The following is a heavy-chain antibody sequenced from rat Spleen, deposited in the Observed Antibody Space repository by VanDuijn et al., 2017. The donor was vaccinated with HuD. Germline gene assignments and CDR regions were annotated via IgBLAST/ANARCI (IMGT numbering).Heavy chain of an antibody. V-gene: IGHV5-29*01. Sequence: EVQLVESGGGLVQPGRSLKLSCAASGFIFSDYYMAWVRQAPTKGLEWVATINYDGTSTFYRDSVKARFTISRDNAKSTLYLRVDSLRSEDTATYYCTREDYYSTIFAYWGQGTLVTVSS. CDR3: TREDYYSTIFAY. J-gene: IGHJ3*01. CDR2: INYDGTST. D-gene: IGHD1-2*01. CDR1: GFIFSDYY.